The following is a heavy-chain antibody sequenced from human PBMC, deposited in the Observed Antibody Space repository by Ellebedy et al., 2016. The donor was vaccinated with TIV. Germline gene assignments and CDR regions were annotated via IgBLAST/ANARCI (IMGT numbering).Heavy chain of an antibody. D-gene: IGHD3-9*01. CDR1: GGTFTNYG. V-gene: IGHV1-69*13. CDR3: ARGVSHDVLTGQHFYYFGIDV. CDR2: FPPMFAIT. J-gene: IGHJ6*02. Sequence: AASVKVSCKASGGTFTNYGISWVRQAPGQGLEWMGSFPPMFAITKYAQKFQGRATISADVSTSTAYMELSGLRSEDTAVYYCARGVSHDVLTGQHFYYFGIDVWGQGTTVTVSS.